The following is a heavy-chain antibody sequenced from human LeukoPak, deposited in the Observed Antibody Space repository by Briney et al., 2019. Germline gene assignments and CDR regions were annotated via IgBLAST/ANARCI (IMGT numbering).Heavy chain of an antibody. Sequence: SQTLSPTCPVSDDSVSNYYRGWVRQHPGKGLEWIGYIHISGTSTYNPSRKSRATISANTSKNQFSLKLNSLTTTGPAVNYCTIGAGWLIDEWGQGSLVTVSS. D-gene: IGHD3-16*01. V-gene: IGHV4-59*02. CDR2: IHISGTS. J-gene: IGHJ4*02. CDR3: TIGAGWLIDE. CDR1: DDSVSNYY.